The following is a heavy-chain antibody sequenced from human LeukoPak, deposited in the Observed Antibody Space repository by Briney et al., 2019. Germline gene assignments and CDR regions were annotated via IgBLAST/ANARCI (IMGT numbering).Heavy chain of an antibody. J-gene: IGHJ6*02. D-gene: IGHD3-9*01. CDR1: GYTFTSYY. Sequence: ASVKVSCKASGYTFTSYYMHWVRQAPGQGLEWMGIINPSGGSTSYAQKFQGRVTMTRDTSTSTVYMELSSLRSEDTAVYYCARERRYFDWVLRYYYYGMDVWGQGTTVTVSS. CDR3: ARERRYFDWVLRYYYYGMDV. CDR2: INPSGGST. V-gene: IGHV1-46*01.